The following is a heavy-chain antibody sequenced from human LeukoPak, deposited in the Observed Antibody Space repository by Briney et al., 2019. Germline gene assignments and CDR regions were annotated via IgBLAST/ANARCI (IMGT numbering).Heavy chain of an antibody. CDR3: ARAYYYDSSGPIDY. D-gene: IGHD3-22*01. J-gene: IGHJ4*02. CDR2: IYYSGST. CDR1: RGSISSSSYY. V-gene: IGHV4-39*07. Sequence: SETLSLTCTVSRGSISSSSYYWGWIRQPPGKGLEWIGSIYYSGSTYYNPSLKSRVTISVDTSKNQFSLKLSSVTAADTAVYYCARAYYYDSSGPIDYWGQGTLVTVSS.